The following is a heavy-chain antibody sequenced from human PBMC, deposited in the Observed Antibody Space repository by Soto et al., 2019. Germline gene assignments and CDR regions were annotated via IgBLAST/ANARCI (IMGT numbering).Heavy chain of an antibody. CDR2: IYYSGST. Sequence: SSETLSLTCTGSGGAISIGDYYWSWIRQPPGKGLEWIGYIYYSGSTYYNPSLKSRVTISVDTSKNQFSLKPSSVTAADTAVYYCATSPYYYDSTGYYLDYWGQGTRVTVSS. V-gene: IGHV4-30-4*01. D-gene: IGHD3-22*01. CDR3: ATSPYYYDSTGYYLDY. J-gene: IGHJ4*02. CDR1: GGAISIGDYY.